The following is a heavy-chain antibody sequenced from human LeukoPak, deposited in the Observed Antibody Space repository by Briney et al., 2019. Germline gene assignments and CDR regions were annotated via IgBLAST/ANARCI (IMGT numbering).Heavy chain of an antibody. CDR1: GGPISSGDYY. J-gene: IGHJ4*02. D-gene: IGHD3-3*01. CDR3: ARENYDFWSGYYDY. Sequence: SGTLSLTCTVSGGPISSGDYYWSWIRQPPGKGLEWIGYIYYSGSTYYNPSLKCRVTISVDTSKNQFSLKLSSVTAADTAVYYCARENYDFWSGYYDYWGQGTLVTVSS. V-gene: IGHV4-30-4*01. CDR2: IYYSGST.